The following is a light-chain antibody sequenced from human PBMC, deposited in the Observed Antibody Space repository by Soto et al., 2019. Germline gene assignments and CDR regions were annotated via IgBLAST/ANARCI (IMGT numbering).Light chain of an antibody. CDR2: DAS. CDR1: QDIDSA. Sequence: IQLTQSPSSLSASVGDRVTITCRAGQDIDSALAWYQQRPGKAPKLLLYDASNLEAGVPSRFSGSGSGTDFTLTITCLRPEDVATYYWQQFNGFPLTFGGGTKVQIK. CDR3: QQFNGFPLT. V-gene: IGKV1-13*02. J-gene: IGKJ4*01.